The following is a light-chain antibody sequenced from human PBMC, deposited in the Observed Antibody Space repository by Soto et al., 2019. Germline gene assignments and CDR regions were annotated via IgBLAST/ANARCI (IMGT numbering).Light chain of an antibody. CDR3: QQYQNLWT. J-gene: IGKJ1*01. CDR2: RAS. V-gene: IGKV3-15*01. Sequence: IGMTQSPATLSVSPGEGATLSCRASQTIYSNVAWYQQRPGQPPRLLIYRASSRATGIPARFSGSGSGTEFTLTINSLQSEDFAVYYCQQYQNLWTFGQGTKVDIK. CDR1: QTIYSN.